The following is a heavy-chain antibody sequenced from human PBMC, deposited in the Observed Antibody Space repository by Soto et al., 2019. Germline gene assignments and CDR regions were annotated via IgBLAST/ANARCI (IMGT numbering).Heavy chain of an antibody. CDR2: IIRYSSLI. CDR3: LNGVYY. Sequence: EEQLGDSGAGLVQPGGTLRLSCAPLGFSFNSLYMTWVRQPPGKGLAWVSSIIRYSSLIYYADSVRGRFTISRDNAQNSLYLQMNSLSADDTAVYFCLNGVYYVGQGTLVTVSS. D-gene: IGHD2-8*01. CDR1: GFSFNSLY. J-gene: IGHJ4*02. V-gene: IGHV3-48*01.